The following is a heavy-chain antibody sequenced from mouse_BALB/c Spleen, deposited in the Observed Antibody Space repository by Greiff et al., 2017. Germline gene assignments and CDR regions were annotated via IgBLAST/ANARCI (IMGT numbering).Heavy chain of an antibody. D-gene: IGHD1-1*01. Sequence: DVHLVESGGGLVQPGGSRKLSCAASGFTFSSFGMHWVRQAPEKGLEWVAYISSGSSTIYYADTVKGRFTISRDNPKNTLFLQMTSLRSEDTAMYYCARSRVYYGSSYNAMDYWGQGTSVTVSS. V-gene: IGHV5-17*02. CDR3: ARSRVYYGSSYNAMDY. J-gene: IGHJ4*01. CDR1: GFTFSSFG. CDR2: ISSGSSTI.